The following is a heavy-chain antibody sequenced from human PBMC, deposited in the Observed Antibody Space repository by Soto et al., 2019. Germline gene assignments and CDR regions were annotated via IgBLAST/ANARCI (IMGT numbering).Heavy chain of an antibody. V-gene: IGHV4-30-2*01. CDR2: IYHSGST. CDR3: ASARSNGMDV. D-gene: IGHD3-10*01. J-gene: IGHJ6*02. CDR1: GGSISNGGYS. Sequence: PSETLSLTCAVSGGSISNGGYSWSWIRQPPGKGLEWIGYIYHSGSTYYNPSLKSRVTISVDRSKNQFSLKLSSVTAADTAVYYCASARSNGMDVWGQGTTVTASS.